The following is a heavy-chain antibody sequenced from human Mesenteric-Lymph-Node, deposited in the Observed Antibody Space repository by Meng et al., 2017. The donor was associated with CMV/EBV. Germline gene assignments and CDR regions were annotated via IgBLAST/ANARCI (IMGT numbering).Heavy chain of an antibody. J-gene: IGHJ4*02. CDR1: GYTFTGYY. CDR2: INPNSGGT. CDR3: ARDSCSSTSCFDY. Sequence: ASVKVSCKASGYTFTGYYMHWVRQAPGQGLEWMGWINPNSGGTNYAQKFQGRVTMTRDTSISTAYMELSRLRSDDTAVYYCARDSCSSTSCFDYWSQGTLVTVSS. V-gene: IGHV1-2*02. D-gene: IGHD2-2*01.